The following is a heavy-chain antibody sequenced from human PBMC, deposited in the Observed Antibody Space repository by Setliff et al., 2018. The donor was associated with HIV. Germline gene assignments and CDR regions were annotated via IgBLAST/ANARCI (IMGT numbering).Heavy chain of an antibody. J-gene: IGHJ6*02. Sequence: SETLSLTCAVYGGSFSDYYWSWIRQPPGKGLEWIGEINHSGSTNYNPSLKSRVTISVDTSKNQFSLKLSSVTATDTAVYYCARATVTVDFYYYGLDVWGQGTTVTVSS. D-gene: IGHD4-17*01. CDR3: ARATVTVDFYYYGLDV. V-gene: IGHV4-34*01. CDR1: GGSFSDYY. CDR2: INHSGST.